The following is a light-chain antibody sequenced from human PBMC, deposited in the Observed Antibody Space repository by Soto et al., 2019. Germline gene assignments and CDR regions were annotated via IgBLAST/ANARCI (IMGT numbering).Light chain of an antibody. CDR2: GAS. CDR3: QQYGSSGT. V-gene: IGKV3-20*01. Sequence: EIVFTQSPGPLSLSPGERATLSCRASQSVSNNYLAWYQQEPGQAPRLLIYGASNRATGIPDRFSGSGSGTDFTLTISRLEPEDFAVYYCQQYGSSGTLGQGTKVDIK. CDR1: QSVSNNY. J-gene: IGKJ1*01.